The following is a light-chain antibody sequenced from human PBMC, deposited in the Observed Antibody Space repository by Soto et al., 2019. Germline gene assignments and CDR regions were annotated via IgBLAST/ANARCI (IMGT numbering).Light chain of an antibody. Sequence: QSALTQPASVSGSPGQSITISCTGTSSDVGGYNYVSWYQQHPGKAPKLMIYEVSNRPSGVSNRFSGSKSGNTASLTISGLQAEDGGDYYCTSNTSSTPLVFGGGTKLTVL. CDR2: EVS. J-gene: IGLJ2*01. CDR1: SSDVGGYNY. V-gene: IGLV2-14*01. CDR3: TSNTSSTPLV.